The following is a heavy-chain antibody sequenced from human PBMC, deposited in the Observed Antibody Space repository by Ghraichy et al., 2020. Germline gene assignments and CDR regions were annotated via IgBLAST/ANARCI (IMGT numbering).Heavy chain of an antibody. J-gene: IGHJ6*03. CDR1: GGSISSSNW. Sequence: SETLSLTCAVSGGSISSSNWWSWVRQPPGKGLEWIGEIYHSGSTNYNPSLKSRVTISVDKSKNQFSLKLSSVTAADTAVYYCASIGSSGYWGLLYYMDVWGKGTTVTVSS. V-gene: IGHV4-4*02. CDR3: ASIGSSGYWGLLYYMDV. D-gene: IGHD3-22*01. CDR2: IYHSGST.